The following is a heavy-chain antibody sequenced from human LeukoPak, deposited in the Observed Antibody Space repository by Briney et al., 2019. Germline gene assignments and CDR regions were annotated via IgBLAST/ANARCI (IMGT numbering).Heavy chain of an antibody. Sequence: GGSLRLSCTASGFTFGDYAMSWVRQAPGKGLEWVSGISWNSGYIGYADSVKGRFTISRDNAKNSLYLQMNSLRAEDTAVYYCAELGITMIGGVWGKGTTVTISS. CDR3: AELGITMIGGV. V-gene: IGHV3-20*04. CDR1: GFTFGDYA. D-gene: IGHD3-10*02. J-gene: IGHJ6*04. CDR2: ISWNSGYI.